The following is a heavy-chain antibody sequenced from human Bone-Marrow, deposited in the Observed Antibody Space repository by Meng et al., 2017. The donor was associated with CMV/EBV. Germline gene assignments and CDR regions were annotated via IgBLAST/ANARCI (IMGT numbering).Heavy chain of an antibody. Sequence: GESLKISCAASGFTFSSYSMNWVRQAPGKGLEWVSYISSSSSTIYYAESVKGRFTISRDNAKNSLYLQMNSLRAEDTAVYYCARGRGRGLEPYYYYGMDVWGQGNTVNVDS. D-gene: IGHD3-3*01. CDR2: ISSSSSTI. CDR1: GFTFSSYS. V-gene: IGHV3-48*04. CDR3: ARGRGRGLEPYYYYGMDV. J-gene: IGHJ6*01.